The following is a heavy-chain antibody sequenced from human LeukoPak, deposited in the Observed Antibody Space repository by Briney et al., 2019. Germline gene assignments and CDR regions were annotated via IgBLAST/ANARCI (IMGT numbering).Heavy chain of an antibody. CDR2: INSDGSST. J-gene: IGHJ4*02. Sequence: GGSLTLSCAASGFTSSSYWMHWVRHAPGKGLVWVSRINSDGSSTSYADSVKGRFTISRDNAKNTLYLQMNSLRAEDTAVYYCATFGYSSGWRFDYWGQGTLVTVSS. CDR3: ATFGYSSGWRFDY. V-gene: IGHV3-74*01. D-gene: IGHD6-19*01. CDR1: GFTSSSYW.